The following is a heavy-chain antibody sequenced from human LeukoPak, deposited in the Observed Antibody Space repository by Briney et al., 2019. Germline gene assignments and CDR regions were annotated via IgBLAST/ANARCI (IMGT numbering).Heavy chain of an antibody. D-gene: IGHD2-15*01. CDR1: GGSFSGYY. J-gene: IGHJ6*04. CDR2: INHSGST. Sequence: PSETLSLTCAVYGGSFSGYYWSWIRQPPGKGLEWIGEINHSGSTNYNPSLKSRVTISVDTSKNQFPLKLSSVTAADTAVYYCARRIKMDVWGKGTTVTVSS. CDR3: ARRIKMDV. V-gene: IGHV4-34*01.